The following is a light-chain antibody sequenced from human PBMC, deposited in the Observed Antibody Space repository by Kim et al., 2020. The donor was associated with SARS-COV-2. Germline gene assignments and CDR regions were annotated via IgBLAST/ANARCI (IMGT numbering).Light chain of an antibody. CDR1: QDINSA. Sequence: AFIGGGFTFSCRASQDINSALAWYQQKLGKAPKLLIYFASTLESGVPSRFSGSGSGTDFTLTISSLQPEDFATYCCQQFHTYPLTFGGGTKVDIK. J-gene: IGKJ4*01. CDR2: FAS. V-gene: IGKV1-13*02. CDR3: QQFHTYPLT.